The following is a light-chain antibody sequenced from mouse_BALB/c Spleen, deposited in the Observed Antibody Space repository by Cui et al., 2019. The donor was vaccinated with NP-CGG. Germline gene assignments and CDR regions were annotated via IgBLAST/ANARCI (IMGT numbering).Light chain of an antibody. CDR3: ALWYSNHWV. J-gene: IGLJ1*01. CDR1: TGAVTTSNY. Sequence: QAVLTQEPAPTTSPGETVPLTCRSSTGAVTTSNYANWVQEKPDHLFTGLIGGTNDRAPGVPARFSGSLIGDKAALTITGAQTDDEAIYFCALWYSNHWVFGGGTKLTVL. V-gene: IGLV1*01. CDR2: GTN.